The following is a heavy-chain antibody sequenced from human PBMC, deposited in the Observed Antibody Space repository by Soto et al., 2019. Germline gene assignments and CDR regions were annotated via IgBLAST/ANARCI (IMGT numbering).Heavy chain of an antibody. CDR3: ARDLQLVSGDGGMDV. Sequence: GASVKVSCKPSGYRFITYGISWVRQAPGQGLEWLGWINTNNGNTDYAQNFQGRVTVTTEASRNTVYMELRSLRSDDTAVYYCARDLQLVSGDGGMDVWGQGTTVTVSS. J-gene: IGHJ6*02. V-gene: IGHV1-18*01. D-gene: IGHD6-6*01. CDR1: GYRFITYG. CDR2: INTNNGNT.